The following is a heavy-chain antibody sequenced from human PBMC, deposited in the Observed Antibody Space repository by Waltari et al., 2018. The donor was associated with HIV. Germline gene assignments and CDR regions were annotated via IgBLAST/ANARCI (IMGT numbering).Heavy chain of an antibody. CDR3: ASLYCSGGSCYDY. CDR1: GLPFGRHW. D-gene: IGHD2-15*01. CDR2: KKQDGSEK. Sequence: EVRLVESGGGLVQPGGYRRLSREATGLPFGRHWMTGVRQAPGKGLEWVANKKQDGSEKYYADSVKGRFTISRDNAKNSLYLQMNSLRADDTAVYYCASLYCSGGSCYDYWGQGTLVTVSS. V-gene: IGHV3-7*01. J-gene: IGHJ4*02.